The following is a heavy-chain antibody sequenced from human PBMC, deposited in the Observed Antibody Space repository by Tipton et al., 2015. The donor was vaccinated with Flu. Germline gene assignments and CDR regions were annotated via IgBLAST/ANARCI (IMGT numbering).Heavy chain of an antibody. CDR1: GYIFINYD. J-gene: IGHJ4*02. V-gene: IGHV1-8*01. Sequence: QLVQSGAEVRKPGASVKVSCKASGYIFINYDINWIRQATGQGLEWMGWMNPNTGNTDYAQKFQGKVTMTRDTSISTAYMELSSLTSEDTAIYNCARVPPFNNWNDESDYWGQGTLVTVSS. CDR3: ARVPPFNNWNDESDY. D-gene: IGHD1-20*01. CDR2: MNPNTGNT.